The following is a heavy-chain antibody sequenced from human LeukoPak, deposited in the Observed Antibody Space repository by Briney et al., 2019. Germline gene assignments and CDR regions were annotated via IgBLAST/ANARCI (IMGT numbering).Heavy chain of an antibody. V-gene: IGHV3-30*02. D-gene: IGHD3-3*01. Sequence: PGGSLRLSCAASGFTFSSYGMHWVRQAPGKGLEWVAFIRYDGSNKYYADSVKGRFTISRDNSKNTLYLQMNSLRAEDTAVYYCAKDISGYDFWSGYPDAFDIWGQGTMVTVSS. CDR3: AKDISGYDFWSGYPDAFDI. CDR1: GFTFSSYG. CDR2: IRYDGSNK. J-gene: IGHJ3*02.